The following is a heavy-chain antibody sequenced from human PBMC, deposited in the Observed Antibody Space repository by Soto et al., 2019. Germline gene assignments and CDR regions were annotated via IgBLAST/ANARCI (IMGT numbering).Heavy chain of an antibody. V-gene: IGHV4-59*01. D-gene: IGHD6-13*01. CDR1: GGSISSYF. CDR2: VYYTGTT. CDR3: ARDLAAVPRAFDY. J-gene: IGHJ4*02. Sequence: PSETLSLTCTVSGGSISSYFYIWVRQPPGKGLEWIGSVYYTGTTDYNPSLKSRVTISVDTSKTQFSLNLRSVTAADTAVYYCARDLAAVPRAFDYWGRGTLGTVSS.